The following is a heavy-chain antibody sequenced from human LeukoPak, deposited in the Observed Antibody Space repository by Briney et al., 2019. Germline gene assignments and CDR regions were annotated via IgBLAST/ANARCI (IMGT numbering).Heavy chain of an antibody. Sequence: SQTLSLTCTVSGGSISSGGYYWSWIRQHPGKGLEWIGYIYYSGSTYYNPSLKSRVTISVDTSKNQFSLKLSSVTAADTAVYYCARCGWDIVVVPGPGWFDPWGQGTLVTVSS. CDR1: GGSISSGGYY. D-gene: IGHD2-2*01. CDR3: ARCGWDIVVVPGPGWFDP. J-gene: IGHJ5*02. CDR2: IYYSGST. V-gene: IGHV4-31*03.